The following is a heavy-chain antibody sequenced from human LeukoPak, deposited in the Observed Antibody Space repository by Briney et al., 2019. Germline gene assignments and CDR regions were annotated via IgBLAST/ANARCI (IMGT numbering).Heavy chain of an antibody. CDR2: IYTSGSA. J-gene: IGHJ5*02. V-gene: IGHV4-4*09. CDR1: GDSITNHR. CDR3: ASSLRKRFLEPWDNWFDP. D-gene: IGHD3-3*01. Sequence: PSETLSLTCTVSGDSITNHRCSWIRQPPGKGLEWIGHIYTSGSASYNPSLRNRVTISVDTSKNQFFLNLTSVTAADTAVYYCASSLRKRFLEPWDNWFDPWGQGALVTVSS.